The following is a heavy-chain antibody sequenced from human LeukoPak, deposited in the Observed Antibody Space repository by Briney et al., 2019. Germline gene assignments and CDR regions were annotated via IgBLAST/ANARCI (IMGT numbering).Heavy chain of an antibody. Sequence: PGGSLRLSCAASGFTFSSYWMNWARRAPGKGLEWVASINHNGNVNYYVDSVKGRFTISRDNAKNSLYLQMSNLRAEDTVGYFCARGGGLDVWGQGATVTVSS. CDR3: ARGGGLDV. J-gene: IGHJ6*02. CDR2: INHNGNVN. V-gene: IGHV3-7*03. CDR1: GFTFSSYW. D-gene: IGHD3-16*01.